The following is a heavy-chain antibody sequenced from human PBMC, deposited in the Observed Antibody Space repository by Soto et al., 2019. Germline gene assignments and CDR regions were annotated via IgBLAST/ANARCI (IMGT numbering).Heavy chain of an antibody. J-gene: IGHJ6*02. D-gene: IGHD6-13*01. CDR1: GGTFSSYA. Sequence: GASVKVSCKASGGTFSSYAISWVRQAPGQGLEWMGGIIPIFGTANYAQKFQGRVTITADESTSTAYMELSSLRSEDTAVYYCARVPAAAGTVQLRYYYYYYGMDVWGQGTTVTVSS. CDR2: IIPIFGTA. CDR3: ARVPAAAGTVQLRYYYYYYGMDV. V-gene: IGHV1-69*13.